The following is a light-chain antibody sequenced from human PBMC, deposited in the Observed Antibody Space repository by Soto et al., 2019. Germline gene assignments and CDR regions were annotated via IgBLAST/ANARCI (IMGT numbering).Light chain of an antibody. V-gene: IGKV1-5*03. CDR2: KTS. CDR3: QQYNTYLSLT. CDR1: QTISSW. Sequence: DIQMTQSPSTLSASVGDRVTIACRASQTISSWVAWYQQKPGKAPRLLIYKTSSLESGVPSRFSGSGSGTEFTLTISGLQPDDFASYYCQQYNTYLSLTFGGGTKVDIK. J-gene: IGKJ4*01.